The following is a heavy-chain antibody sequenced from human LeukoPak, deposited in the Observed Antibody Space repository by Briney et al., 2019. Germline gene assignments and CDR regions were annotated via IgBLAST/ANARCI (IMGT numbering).Heavy chain of an antibody. CDR3: ARRISSSWYNYAFDI. CDR2: ISSSGSTV. V-gene: IGHV3-11*04. J-gene: IGHJ3*02. CDR1: GFTFSDYY. Sequence: GGSLRLSCAASGFTFSDYYMSWIRQAPGKGLEWVSYISSSGSTVYYADSVKGRFTISRDNAKNSLYLQMNSLRAEDTAVYYCARRISSSWYNYAFDIWGQGQWSPSLQ. D-gene: IGHD6-13*01.